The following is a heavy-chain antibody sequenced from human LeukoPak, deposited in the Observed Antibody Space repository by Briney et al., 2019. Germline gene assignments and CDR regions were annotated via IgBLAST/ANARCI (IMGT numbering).Heavy chain of an antibody. D-gene: IGHD6-19*01. CDR3: ARDSRYSSGWFPSVADYYYMDV. J-gene: IGHJ6*03. Sequence: ASVKVSCKASGYTFTSYYMHWVRQAPGQGLEWMGIINPSGGSTSYAQKFQGRVTMTRDMSTSTVYMELSSLRSEDTAVYYCARDSRYSSGWFPSVADYYYMDVWGKGTTVTVSS. CDR1: GYTFTSYY. CDR2: INPSGGST. V-gene: IGHV1-46*01.